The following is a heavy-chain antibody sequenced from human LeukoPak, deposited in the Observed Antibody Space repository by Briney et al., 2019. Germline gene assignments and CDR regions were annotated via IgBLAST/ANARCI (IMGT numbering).Heavy chain of an antibody. Sequence: PGGSLRLSCAASGFTFSSYAMSWVRQAPGEGLEWVSAISGSGGSTYYADSVKGRFTISRDNSKNTLYLQMNSLRAEDTAVYYCAKEPPYYDILTGYYNGPSYFDYWGQGTLVTVSS. CDR1: GFTFSSYA. V-gene: IGHV3-23*01. D-gene: IGHD3-9*01. CDR2: ISGSGGST. CDR3: AKEPPYYDILTGYYNGPSYFDY. J-gene: IGHJ4*02.